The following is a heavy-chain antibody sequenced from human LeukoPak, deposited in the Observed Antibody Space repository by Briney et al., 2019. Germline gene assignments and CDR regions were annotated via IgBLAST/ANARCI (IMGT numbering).Heavy chain of an antibody. Sequence: PGGSLRLSCAASGFTFDDYAMHWVRQAPGKGLEWVSGISWNSGSIGYADSVRGRLTISRDNSNNTLYLQMTSLRAEDTAVYYCALDRPSDYWGQGTLVTVSS. CDR2: ISWNSGSI. J-gene: IGHJ4*02. CDR3: ALDRPSDY. V-gene: IGHV3-9*01. CDR1: GFTFDDYA.